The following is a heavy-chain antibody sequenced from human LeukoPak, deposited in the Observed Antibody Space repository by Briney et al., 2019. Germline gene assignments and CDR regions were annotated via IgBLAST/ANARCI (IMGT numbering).Heavy chain of an antibody. CDR3: ARGGVVVVPKTLYYYGMDV. Sequence: SETLSLTCTVSGGSISSSSYYWGWIRQPPGKGLEWIGSIYYSGSTYYNPSFKSRVTISVDTSKNQFSLKLSSVTAADTAVYYCARGGVVVVPKTLYYYGMDVWGQGTTVTVSS. D-gene: IGHD2-15*01. CDR1: GGSISSSSYY. V-gene: IGHV4-39*01. J-gene: IGHJ6*02. CDR2: IYYSGST.